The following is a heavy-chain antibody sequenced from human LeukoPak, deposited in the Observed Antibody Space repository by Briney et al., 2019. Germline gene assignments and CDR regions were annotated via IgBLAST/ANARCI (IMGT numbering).Heavy chain of an antibody. J-gene: IGHJ6*02. D-gene: IGHD4-17*01. CDR1: GFTFDDYA. CDR2: ISWNSGSI. V-gene: IGHV3-9*01. Sequence: GGSLRLFCAASGFTFDDYAMHWVRQAPGKGLEWVSGISWNSGSIGYADSVKGRFTISRDNAKNSLYLQMNSLRAEDTALYYCAKGYGDYYYYGMDVWGQGTTVTVSS. CDR3: AKGYGDYYYYGMDV.